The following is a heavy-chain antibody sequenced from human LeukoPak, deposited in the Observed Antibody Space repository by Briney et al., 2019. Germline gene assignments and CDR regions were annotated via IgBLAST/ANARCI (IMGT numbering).Heavy chain of an antibody. V-gene: IGHV1-2*02. CDR3: AGLPRYNWNEPLDY. Sequence: ASVKVSCKASGYTFTDCYMHWVRQAPGQGLEWMGWINPNSGGTKYALKFQGRVTMTRDTSINTAYMELSRLTYDDTAVYYCAGLPRYNWNEPLDYWGQGTLVTVSS. J-gene: IGHJ4*02. CDR1: GYTFTDCY. D-gene: IGHD1-20*01. CDR2: INPNSGGT.